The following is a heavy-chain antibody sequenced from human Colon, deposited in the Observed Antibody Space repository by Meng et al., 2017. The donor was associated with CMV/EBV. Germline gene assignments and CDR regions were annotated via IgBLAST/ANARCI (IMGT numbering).Heavy chain of an antibody. CDR1: GFTFSDYW. Sequence: GESLKISCAASGFTFSDYWMTWVRQAPGKGLEWVANIRQDASEKFYADSVKGRFTISRDNAKNTLYLQMNSLRAEDTAVYYCAREQRGYCTSTSCPSRWFDPWGQGTLVTVSS. D-gene: IGHD2-2*01. J-gene: IGHJ5*02. CDR3: AREQRGYCTSTSCPSRWFDP. CDR2: IRQDASEK. V-gene: IGHV3-7*01.